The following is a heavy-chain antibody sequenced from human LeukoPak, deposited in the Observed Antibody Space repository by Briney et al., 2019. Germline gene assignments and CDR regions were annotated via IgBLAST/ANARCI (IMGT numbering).Heavy chain of an antibody. CDR1: GFTLSPYW. D-gene: IGHD2-15*01. J-gene: IGHJ4*02. V-gene: IGHV3-7*03. CDR3: AREPRDCTGGTCQSAGGYYFYY. CDR2: ISDDGSEK. Sequence: PGGSLRLSCVASGFTLSPYWMSWVRQAPGKGLDWVATISDDGSEKRYVDSVKGRFTVSRDISKNTLYLQMNSLRAEDTAVYFCAREPRDCTGGTCQSAGGYYFYYWSQGTLVTVSS.